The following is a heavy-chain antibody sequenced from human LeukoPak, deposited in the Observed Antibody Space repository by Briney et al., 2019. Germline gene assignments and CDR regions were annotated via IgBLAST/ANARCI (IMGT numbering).Heavy chain of an antibody. D-gene: IGHD6-13*01. CDR2: ISSNGGST. V-gene: IGHV3-64D*09. CDR3: VKAGSSSWYGFDY. J-gene: IGHJ4*02. CDR1: GFTFSSYA. Sequence: GGSLRLSCSASGFTFSSYAMHWVRQAPGKGLEYVSAISSNGGSTYYADSVKGRFTISRDNSKNTLYLQMSSLRAEDTAVYYCVKAGSSSWYGFDYWGQGTLVTISS.